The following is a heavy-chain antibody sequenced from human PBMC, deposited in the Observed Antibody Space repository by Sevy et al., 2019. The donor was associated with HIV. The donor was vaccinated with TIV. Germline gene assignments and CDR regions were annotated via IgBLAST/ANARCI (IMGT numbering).Heavy chain of an antibody. Sequence: SETLSLTCTVSGGSISSGGYYWSWIRQHPGKGLEWIGYIYYSGSTYYNPSLKSRVTISVDTSKNQFSLKLSSVTAADTAVYYCARCVDTAMVYYFDYWGQVTLVTVSS. CDR2: IYYSGST. D-gene: IGHD5-18*01. CDR1: GGSISSGGYY. V-gene: IGHV4-31*03. J-gene: IGHJ4*02. CDR3: ARCVDTAMVYYFDY.